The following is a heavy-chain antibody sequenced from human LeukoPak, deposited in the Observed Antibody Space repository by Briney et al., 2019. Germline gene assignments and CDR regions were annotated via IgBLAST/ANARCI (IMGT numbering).Heavy chain of an antibody. J-gene: IGHJ4*02. D-gene: IGHD3-22*01. CDR1: GGSISSGSYY. V-gene: IGHV4-61*09. CDR2: IYTSGST. Sequence: SETLSLTCTVSGGSISSGSYYWSWIRQPAGKGLEWIGHIYTSGSTRYNPSLKSRVTMSVDTSKNQFSLNLSSVTAADTAVYYCARDRVHHYDSSGYYYEVPQYYSDYWGQGTLVTVSS. CDR3: ARDRVHHYDSSGYYYEVPQYYSDY.